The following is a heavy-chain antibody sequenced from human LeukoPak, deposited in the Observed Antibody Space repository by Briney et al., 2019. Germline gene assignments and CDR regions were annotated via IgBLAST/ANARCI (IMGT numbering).Heavy chain of an antibody. CDR1: GYTFTGYY. J-gene: IGHJ6*03. CDR2: INPNSGGT. CDR3: ARGGGNPILYHYYYMDV. V-gene: IGHV1-2*02. D-gene: IGHD4-23*01. Sequence: GASVTVSFKASGYTFTGYYMHWARQAPGQGLEWMGWINPNSGGTNYAQKFQGRVTMTRDTSISTAYMELSRLRSEDTAVYHCARGGGNPILYHYYYMDVWGKGTTVTVSS.